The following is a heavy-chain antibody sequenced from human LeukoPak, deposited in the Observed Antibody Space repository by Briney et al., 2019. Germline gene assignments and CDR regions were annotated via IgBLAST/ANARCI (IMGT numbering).Heavy chain of an antibody. CDR3: ARDNYGDYAGAFDI. CDR1: GYSFTSYY. CDR2: INPSGGST. D-gene: IGHD4-17*01. V-gene: IGHV1-46*01. Sequence: ASVKVSCKASGYSFTSYYMHWVRQAPGQGLEWMGIINPSGGSTRYAQKLQGRVTMTRDMSTSTVDMELSSLRSEDTAVYYCARDNYGDYAGAFDIWGQGTMVTVSS. J-gene: IGHJ3*02.